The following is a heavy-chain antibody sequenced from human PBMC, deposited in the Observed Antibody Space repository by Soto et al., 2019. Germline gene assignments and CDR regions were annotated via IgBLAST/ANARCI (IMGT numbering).Heavy chain of an antibody. CDR2: VSTSGDV. J-gene: IGHJ4*02. CDR1: GGSLTKYY. Sequence: SETLSLTCTVSGGSLTKYYWSWIRQPAGKGLEWIGRVSTSGDVVSKASLRSRLTMSVDTSKNQFSLRLTSVTAADTAVYYCARDNNDFWSLYPLAFDYWGQGALVTVSS. D-gene: IGHD3-3*01. CDR3: ARDNNDFWSLYPLAFDY. V-gene: IGHV4-4*07.